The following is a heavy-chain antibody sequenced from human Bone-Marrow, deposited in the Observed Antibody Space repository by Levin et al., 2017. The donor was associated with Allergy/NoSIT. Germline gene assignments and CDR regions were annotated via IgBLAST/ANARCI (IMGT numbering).Heavy chain of an antibody. V-gene: IGHV4-34*01. J-gene: IGHJ3*01. CDR2: INHSGGT. Sequence: GSLRLSCAVYGGSFSDYYWNWIRQPPGKGLEWIGEINHSGGTNYNPSLKSRVTISVDTSRNHFSLKLNSVTAADTAVYYCARPRVGAFDVWGQGTMVTVSS. CDR3: ARPRVGAFDV. CDR1: GGSFSDYY.